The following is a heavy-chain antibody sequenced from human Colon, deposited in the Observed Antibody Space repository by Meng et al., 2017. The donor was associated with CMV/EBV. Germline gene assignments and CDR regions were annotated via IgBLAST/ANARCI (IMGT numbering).Heavy chain of an antibody. CDR1: FSLSTSGVR. J-gene: IGHJ4*02. CDR3: VFRLADPRRSSYYFDQ. CDR2: VYWDDDK. V-gene: IGHV2-5*02. Sequence: FSLSTSGVRVRWVRQPPGKALVWLALVYWDDDKRYSPSLRSRLTIPKDTSKNQVVFTMRHLDPVDTATYHCVFRLADPRRSSYYFDQWGQGTLVTVSS. D-gene: IGHD3-10*01.